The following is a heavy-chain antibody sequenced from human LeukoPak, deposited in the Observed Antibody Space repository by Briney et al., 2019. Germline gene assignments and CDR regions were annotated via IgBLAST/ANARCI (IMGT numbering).Heavy chain of an antibody. CDR1: GGSFSGYN. V-gene: IGHV4-34*01. Sequence: SETLSLTCAVYGGSFSGYNWSWIRQPPGKVLEWIGEINHSGATNYNPSLKSRLTISVDTSKNQFSLKLKSVTAADTAVYYCARGSPKHDSWGRGTLVTVSS. J-gene: IGHJ5*01. CDR2: INHSGAT. CDR3: ARGSPKHDS.